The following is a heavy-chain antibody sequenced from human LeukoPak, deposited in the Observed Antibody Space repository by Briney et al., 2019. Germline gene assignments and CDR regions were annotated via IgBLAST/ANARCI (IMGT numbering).Heavy chain of an antibody. CDR2: INPNSGGT. CDR3: ARDIHGTGYLSAAFDF. Sequence: GASVKVSCKASGYTFTGYYMHWVRQAPGQGLEWMGWINPNSGGTNYAQRFQGRVTMTSATSISTASMELTSLRSDDTAVYFCARDIHGTGYLSAAFDFWGQGTLVTVSS. J-gene: IGHJ4*02. CDR1: GYTFTGYY. V-gene: IGHV1-2*02. D-gene: IGHD3-9*01.